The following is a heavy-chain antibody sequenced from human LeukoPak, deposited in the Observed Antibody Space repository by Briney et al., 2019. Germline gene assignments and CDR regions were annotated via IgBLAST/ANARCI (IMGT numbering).Heavy chain of an antibody. D-gene: IGHD6-13*01. V-gene: IGHV3-7*01. CDR2: IKPAGSEK. J-gene: IGHJ4*02. CDR1: GFTLSTYW. CDR3: ARGPQLVPGRLDYFDY. Sequence: GGTLRLSCAASGFTLSTYWMSWVRQAPGEGLEWVANIKPAGSEKYYVDSVKGRFTISRDNAKNLLYLQMNSLRAEDTAVYYCARGPQLVPGRLDYFDYWGQGTLVTVSS.